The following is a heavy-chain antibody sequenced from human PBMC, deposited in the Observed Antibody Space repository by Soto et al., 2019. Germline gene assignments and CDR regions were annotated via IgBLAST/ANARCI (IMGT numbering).Heavy chain of an antibody. J-gene: IGHJ2*01. CDR3: AKRSPISAAGPHWYFDL. V-gene: IGHV3-23*01. CDR2: ISGSGGTT. D-gene: IGHD6-13*01. CDR1: GFTFSTYA. Sequence: EVQLLESGGGLVQPGGSRRLSCAASGFTFSTYAVNWVRQAPGKGLEWVSAISGSGGTTYYADSVKGRFTISRDNSKRTLYLQMDSLRAEDTAVYYCAKRSPISAAGPHWYFDLWGRGTLVTVSS.